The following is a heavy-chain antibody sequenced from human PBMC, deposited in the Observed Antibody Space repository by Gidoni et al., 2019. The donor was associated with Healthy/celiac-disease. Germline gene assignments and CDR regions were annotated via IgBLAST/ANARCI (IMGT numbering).Heavy chain of an antibody. Sequence: EVQLVESGGGLVQPGGSLRLSCAASGFTFSSYWMSWVRQAPGKGLEWVANIKQDGIEKYYVDSVKGRFTISRDNAKNSLYLQMNSLRAEDTAVYYCARYNSGWYGVWWFDPWGQGTLVTVSS. CDR2: IKQDGIEK. D-gene: IGHD6-19*01. J-gene: IGHJ5*02. CDR3: ARYNSGWYGVWWFDP. V-gene: IGHV3-7*01. CDR1: GFTFSSYW.